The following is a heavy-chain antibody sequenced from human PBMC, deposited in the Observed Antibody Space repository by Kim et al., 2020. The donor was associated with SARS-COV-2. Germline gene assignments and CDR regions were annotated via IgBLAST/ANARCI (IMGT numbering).Heavy chain of an antibody. J-gene: IGHJ6*02. CDR2: INHSGST. D-gene: IGHD1-20*01. V-gene: IGHV4-34*01. CDR1: GGSFSGYY. CDR3: ARGLARYGYYYYYGMDV. Sequence: SETLSLTCAVYGGSFSGYYWSWIRQPPGKGLEWIGEINHSGSTNYNPSLKSRVTISVDTSKNQFSLKLSSVTAADTAVYYCARGLARYGYYYYYGMDVWGQGTTVTVSS.